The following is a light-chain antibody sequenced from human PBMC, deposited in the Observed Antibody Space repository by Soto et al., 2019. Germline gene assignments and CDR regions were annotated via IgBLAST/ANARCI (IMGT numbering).Light chain of an antibody. CDR3: QQRSNWT. J-gene: IGKJ4*01. V-gene: IGKV3-11*01. CDR2: DAS. Sequence: EIVLTQSPATLSLSPGERATLSCRASQSVSSYLAWYQQKPGQAHRLLIYDASNRATGIPARFSGSGSGTDFTLTISSLEPEDFAVYYCQQRSNWTFGGGTKVEIK. CDR1: QSVSSY.